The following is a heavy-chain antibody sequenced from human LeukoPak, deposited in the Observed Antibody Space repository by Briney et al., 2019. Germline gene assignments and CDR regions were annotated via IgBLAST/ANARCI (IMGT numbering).Heavy chain of an antibody. V-gene: IGHV3-30*18. CDR1: GFTFSSYG. CDR2: ISYDGSNK. J-gene: IGHJ4*02. D-gene: IGHD3-10*01. Sequence: GGSLRLSCAASGFTFSSYGMHWVRQAPGKGLEWVAVISYDGSNKYYADSVKGRFTISRDNSKNTLYLQMNSLRAEDTAVYYCAKDDEYYNGSGKVDYWGQGTLVTVSS. CDR3: AKDDEYYNGSGKVDY.